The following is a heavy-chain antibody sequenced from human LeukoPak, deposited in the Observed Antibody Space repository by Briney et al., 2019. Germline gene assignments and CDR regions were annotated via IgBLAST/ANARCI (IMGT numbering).Heavy chain of an antibody. D-gene: IGHD5-12*01. CDR3: AKAGGNSGYDNYYYMDV. J-gene: IGHJ6*03. V-gene: IGHV3-33*06. CDR2: ICFGGTNT. CDR1: GFAFSDYG. Sequence: GGSLRLSCAASGFAFSDYGMKWIRQAPGKGLEWVSLICFGGTNTYYIDSVKGRFTISRDNSKKMLYLQMDTLRAEDTAVYYCAKAGGNSGYDNYYYMDVWGKGTTVTVSS.